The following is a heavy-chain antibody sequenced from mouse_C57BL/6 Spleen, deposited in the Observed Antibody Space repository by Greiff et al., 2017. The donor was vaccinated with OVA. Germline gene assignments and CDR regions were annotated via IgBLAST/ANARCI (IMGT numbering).Heavy chain of an antibody. V-gene: IGHV1-39*01. CDR3: ARAANSSYYYAMDY. D-gene: IGHD6-1*01. Sequence: VQLQQSGPELVKPGASVKISCKASGYSFTDYNMNWVKQSNGKSLEWIGVINPNYGTTSYDQKFKGKATLTVDQSSSTAYMQLNSLTSEDSAVYYCARAANSSYYYAMDYWGQGTSVTVSS. CDR2: INPNYGTT. J-gene: IGHJ4*01. CDR1: GYSFTDYN.